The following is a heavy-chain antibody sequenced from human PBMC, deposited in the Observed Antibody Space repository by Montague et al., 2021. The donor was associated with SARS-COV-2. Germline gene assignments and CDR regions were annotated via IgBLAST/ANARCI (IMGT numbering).Heavy chain of an antibody. D-gene: IGHD6-19*01. CDR2: IYYLGTT. J-gene: IGHJ6*02. V-gene: IGHV4-59*11. CDR3: ARNGGAAVPGLLLGMDI. Sequence: SETLSLTCIVSGGSISGQYWSWVRQTPEKGLEWIGYIYYLGTTNYNPSLKTRVTFSVDTSKNQLSLMLTSVTAADTGVYYCARNGGAAVPGLLLGMDIWGQGTTVTVSS. CDR1: GGSISGQY.